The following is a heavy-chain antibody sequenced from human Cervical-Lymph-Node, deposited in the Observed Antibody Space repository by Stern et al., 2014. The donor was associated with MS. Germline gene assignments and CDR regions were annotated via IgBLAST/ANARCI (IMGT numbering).Heavy chain of an antibody. Sequence: QVQLGQYGSEVKKPGASVKVSCKASEYTHNNYLIHWVRQAPGQRPDWMGVINPSGATNYAQKVQDRVTMTTDASTSTFYMELSRLRSEDTAVYYCAVRYCSGGRCYSVPDVWGQGTTVIVSS. V-gene: IGHV1-46*02. J-gene: IGHJ6*02. CDR1: EYTHNNYL. D-gene: IGHD2-15*01. CDR3: AVRYCSGGRCYSVPDV. CDR2: INPSGAT.